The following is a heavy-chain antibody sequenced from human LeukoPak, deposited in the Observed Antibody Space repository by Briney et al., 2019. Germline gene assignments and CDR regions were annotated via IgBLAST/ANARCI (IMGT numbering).Heavy chain of an antibody. J-gene: IGHJ4*02. V-gene: IGHV3-30*07. CDR1: GFTFSSYA. CDR3: ARLGYSYAPHFDY. CDR2: ISYDGSNK. Sequence: GGSLRLSCAASGFTFSSYAMHWVRQAPGKGLEWVAVISYDGSNKYYADSVKGRFTISRDNAKNSLYLQMNSLRAEDTAVCYCARLGYSYAPHFDYWGQGTLVTVSS. D-gene: IGHD5-18*01.